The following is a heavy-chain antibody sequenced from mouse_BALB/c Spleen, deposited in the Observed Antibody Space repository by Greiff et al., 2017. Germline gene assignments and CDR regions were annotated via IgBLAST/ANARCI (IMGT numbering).Heavy chain of an antibody. V-gene: IGHV1S126*01. Sequence: QVQLKQSGPQLVRPGASVKISCKASGYSFTSYWMHWVKQRPGQGLEWIGMIDPSDSETRLNQKFKDKATLTVDKSSSTAYMQLSSPTSEDSAVYYCARNTYYDYDLYYFDYWGQGTTLTVSS. CDR3: ARNTYYDYDLYYFDY. CDR2: IDPSDSET. CDR1: GYSFTSYW. J-gene: IGHJ2*01. D-gene: IGHD2-4*01.